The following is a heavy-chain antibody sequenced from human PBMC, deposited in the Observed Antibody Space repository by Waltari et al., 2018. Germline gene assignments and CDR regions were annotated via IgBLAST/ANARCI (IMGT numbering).Heavy chain of an antibody. CDR1: GDSASNPYL. Sequence: QLQLQESGPGLVQPSGTLSLTCAVSGDSASNPYLWNWVRQPPGKGLEWIGQVHGGTGRTNDNPSFASRVTVSLDTYNTQFSLKLTYATAADTAVYYCARDRGRGLYLDTWGPGTLVTVSP. D-gene: IGHD2-15*01. CDR2: VHGGTGRT. J-gene: IGHJ4*02. CDR3: ARDRGRGLYLDT. V-gene: IGHV4-4*02.